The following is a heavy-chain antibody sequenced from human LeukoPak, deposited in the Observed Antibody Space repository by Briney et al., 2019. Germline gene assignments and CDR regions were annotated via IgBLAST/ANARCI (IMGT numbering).Heavy chain of an antibody. J-gene: IGHJ3*02. D-gene: IGHD5-12*01. CDR3: ARGEDIVTTIFAFDT. V-gene: IGHV3-53*01. Sequence: GGSLRLSCAASGFTFSSYWMSWVRQAPGKGLECVSVIYNSGSTYYADSVKGRFTISRDNSKNTLYLQMSSLRAEDTAVYYCARGEDIVTTIFAFDTWGQGTMVTVSS. CDR2: IYNSGST. CDR1: GFTFSSYW.